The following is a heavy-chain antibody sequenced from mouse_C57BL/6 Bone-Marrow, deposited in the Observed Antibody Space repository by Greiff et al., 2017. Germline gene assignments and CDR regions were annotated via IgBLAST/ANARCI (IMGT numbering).Heavy chain of an antibody. CDR3: ARSPIYYYGSSSYWYFDV. V-gene: IGHV1-7*01. CDR1: GYTFTSYW. J-gene: IGHJ1*03. CDR2: INPSSGYT. D-gene: IGHD1-1*01. Sequence: VQLQQSGAELAKPGASVKLSCKASGYTFTSYWMHWVKQRPGQGLEWMGYINPSSGYTKYNQKFKDKATLTADKSSSTAYMQLSSLTYEDSAVYYCARSPIYYYGSSSYWYFDVWGTGTTVTVSS.